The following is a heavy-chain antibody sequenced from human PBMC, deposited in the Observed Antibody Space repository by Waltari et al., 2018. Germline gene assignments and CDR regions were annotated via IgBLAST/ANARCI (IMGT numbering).Heavy chain of an antibody. CDR2: LYPVEPVT. V-gene: IGHV5-51*01. Sequence: EVQLVQSGAEVKKPGESLKLSCKGSGYSFTSYWVGWVRPMPGKRLEWMWILYPVEPVTISSPSFQGQFPISADTAISTAYLQWSSLNASETAMYYCASRGGQQLGNWGQGTLVTVSS. CDR3: ASRGGQQLGN. D-gene: IGHD6-13*01. J-gene: IGHJ4*02. CDR1: GYSFTSYW.